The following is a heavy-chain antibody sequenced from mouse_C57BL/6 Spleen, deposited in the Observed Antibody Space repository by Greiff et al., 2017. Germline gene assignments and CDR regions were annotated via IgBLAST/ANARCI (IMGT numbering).Heavy chain of an antibody. D-gene: IGHD1-1*01. Sequence: QVQLQQSGAELVKPGASVKISCKASGYAFSSYWMNWVKQRPGKGLEWIGQIYPGDGDTNYNGKFKGKATLTADKSSSTAYMQLSSLTSEDSAVYFCARSTTVVATGGYFDVWGTGTTVTVSS. CDR3: ARSTTVVATGGYFDV. CDR1: GYAFSSYW. J-gene: IGHJ1*03. V-gene: IGHV1-80*01. CDR2: IYPGDGDT.